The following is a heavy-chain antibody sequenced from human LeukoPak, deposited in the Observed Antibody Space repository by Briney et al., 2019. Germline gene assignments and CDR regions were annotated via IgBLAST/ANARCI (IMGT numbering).Heavy chain of an antibody. Sequence: SETLSLTCTVSGGSISSSSYSWGWIRQPPGKGLEWIGSIYYSGSTYYNPSLKSRVTISVDTSKNQFSLKLSSVTAADTAVYYCARLAVAGGTNWFDPWGQGTLVTVSS. V-gene: IGHV4-39*01. J-gene: IGHJ5*02. CDR3: ARLAVAGGTNWFDP. CDR1: GGSISSSSYS. CDR2: IYYSGST. D-gene: IGHD6-19*01.